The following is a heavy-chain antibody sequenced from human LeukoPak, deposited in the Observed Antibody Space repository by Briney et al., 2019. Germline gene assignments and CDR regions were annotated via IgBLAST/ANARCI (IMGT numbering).Heavy chain of an antibody. D-gene: IGHD5-18*01. CDR1: GYTFTSYY. CDR3: AGARGYSYGANRYYFDY. CDR2: INPSGGST. Sequence: ASVKVSCKASGYTFTSYYMHWVRQAPGQGLEWMGIINPSGGSTSYAQKFQGRVTMTRDTSTSTVYMELSSLRSEDTAVYYCAGARGYSYGANRYYFDYWGQGTLVTVSS. J-gene: IGHJ4*02. V-gene: IGHV1-46*01.